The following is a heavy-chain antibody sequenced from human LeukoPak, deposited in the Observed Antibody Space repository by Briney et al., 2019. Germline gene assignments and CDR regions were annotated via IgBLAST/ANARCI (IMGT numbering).Heavy chain of an antibody. V-gene: IGHV3-23*01. CDR2: ITGSGGST. D-gene: IGHD3-22*01. Sequence: GGSLRLSCAASGFTFSNYAVNWVRQAPGKGLEWVSTITGSGGSTFYADSVKGRFTISRDNSMDALYLQMSSLRAEDTAVYYCAKDRGRYYDSSGYYWGYYFDSWGQGILVTVST. J-gene: IGHJ4*02. CDR3: AKDRGRYYDSSGYYWGYYFDS. CDR1: GFTFSNYA.